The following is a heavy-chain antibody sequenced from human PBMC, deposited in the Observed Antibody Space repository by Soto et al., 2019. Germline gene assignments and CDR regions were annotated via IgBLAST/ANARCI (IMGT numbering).Heavy chain of an antibody. J-gene: IGHJ6*02. D-gene: IGHD6-19*01. CDR3: SRFIMVGGWFDPNYYHGMDV. CDR1: GYTFTSYY. V-gene: IGHV1-46*01. Sequence: ASVKVSCKASGYTFTSYYMHWVRQAPGQGLEWMGIINPSGGSTSYAQKFQGRVTMTRDTSTGTVYMELRSLKSDDTAIYYCSRFIMVGGWFDPNYYHGMDVWGQGTTVTVSS. CDR2: INPSGGST.